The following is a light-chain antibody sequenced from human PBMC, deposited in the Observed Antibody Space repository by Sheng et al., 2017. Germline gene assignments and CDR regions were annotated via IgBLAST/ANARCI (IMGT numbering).Light chain of an antibody. CDR3: QSGDSSGTSPYVI. V-gene: IGLV3-25*03. CDR1: ALPTQL. CDR2: RDT. J-gene: IGLJ2*01. Sequence: SHELSQPPSVSVSPGQTARITCSGEALPTQLGYWYQQKPGQAPVLIIYRDTERPSRIPERFSGSRSGTTITLTISGVQAEDEADYHCQSGDSSGTSPYVIFGGGTKLTVL.